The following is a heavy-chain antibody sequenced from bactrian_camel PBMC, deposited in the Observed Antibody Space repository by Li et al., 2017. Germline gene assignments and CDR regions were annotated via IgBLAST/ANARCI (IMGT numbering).Heavy chain of an antibody. CDR3: VLGVSAST. D-gene: IGHD5*01. CDR1: GFTFSSYG. J-gene: IGHJ4*01. CDR2: ISGDGNIT. V-gene: IGHV3S31*01. Sequence: VQLVESGGDLVQPGGSLRLSCAASGFTFSSYGMSWVRQDAGKGPEWVSTISGDGNITYYADAVKGRFTISRDNAKTTMYLQMNSLKSEDTALYYCVLGVSASTWARGPRSPSP.